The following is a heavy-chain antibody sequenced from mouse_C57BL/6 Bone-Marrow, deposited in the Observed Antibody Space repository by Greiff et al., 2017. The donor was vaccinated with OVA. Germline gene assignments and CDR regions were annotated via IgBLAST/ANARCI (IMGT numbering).Heavy chain of an antibody. CDR1: GFTFSSYG. CDR3: ARHYYYGSSFYYAMDY. J-gene: IGHJ4*01. CDR2: ISSGGSYT. V-gene: IGHV5-6*01. D-gene: IGHD1-1*01. Sequence: EVMLVESGGDLVKPGGSLKLSCAASGFTFSSYGMSWVRQTPDKRLEWVATISSGGSYTYYPDSVKGRFTISRDNAKNTLYLQMSSLKSEDTAMYYCARHYYYGSSFYYAMDYWGQGTSVTVSS.